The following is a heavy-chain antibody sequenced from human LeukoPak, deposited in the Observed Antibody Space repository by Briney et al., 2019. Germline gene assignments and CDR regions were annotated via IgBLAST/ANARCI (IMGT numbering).Heavy chain of an antibody. D-gene: IGHD4-23*01. V-gene: IGHV3-48*03. CDR3: ARDRDSYGGTHFDY. CDR1: GFTFSSYE. Sequence: GGSLRLSCAASGFTFSSYEMNWVRQAPGKGLEWVSYISSSGSTIYYADSVKGRFTISRDNAKNSLYLQMNGLRAEDTAVYYCARDRDSYGGTHFDYWGQGTLVTVSS. J-gene: IGHJ4*02. CDR2: ISSSGSTI.